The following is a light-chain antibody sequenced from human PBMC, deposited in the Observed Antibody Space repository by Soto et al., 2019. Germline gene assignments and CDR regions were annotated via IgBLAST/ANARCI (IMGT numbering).Light chain of an antibody. V-gene: IGKV1-5*01. Sequence: DIHMTQSPSTLSASVGDRVPITCLASQSISSWLAWYQQKPGKAPKLLIYDASSLESGVPSRFSGSGSGTEFTLTISSLQPDDFATYYCLQDYNYPRTFGQGTKVDI. CDR2: DAS. J-gene: IGKJ1*01. CDR3: LQDYNYPRT. CDR1: QSISSW.